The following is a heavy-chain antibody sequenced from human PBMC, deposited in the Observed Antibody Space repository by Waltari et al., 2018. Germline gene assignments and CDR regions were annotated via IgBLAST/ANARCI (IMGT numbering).Heavy chain of an antibody. CDR3: ARDGVTLFGVVIAEGNYFDY. CDR2: ISGYSGDA. D-gene: IGHD3-3*01. Sequence: QVQMVQSGAEVKKPGASVRFSCKASGYTFTSFGLNWVRQAPGQGLEWMGWISGYSGDAKFAQKVQGRLTMTTDASTSTAYMELRSLESDDTGVYYCARDGVTLFGVVIAEGNYFDYWGQGTLLTVSS. J-gene: IGHJ4*02. CDR1: GYTFTSFG. V-gene: IGHV1-18*01.